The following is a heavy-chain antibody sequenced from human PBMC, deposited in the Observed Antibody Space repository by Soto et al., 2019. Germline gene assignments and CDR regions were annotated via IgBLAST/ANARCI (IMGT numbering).Heavy chain of an antibody. D-gene: IGHD6-13*01. CDR3: ARAHYSSSSPKVWFDP. CDR1: GDSVSSNSAA. V-gene: IGHV6-1*01. Sequence: PSQTLSLTCAITGDSVSSNSAAWNWIRQSPSRGLEWLGRTYYRSKWYNDYAVSVKSRITINPDTSKNQFSLQLNSLTPEDTAVFYCARAHYSSSSPKVWFDPWGQGSLVTVSS. CDR2: TYYRSKWYN. J-gene: IGHJ5*02.